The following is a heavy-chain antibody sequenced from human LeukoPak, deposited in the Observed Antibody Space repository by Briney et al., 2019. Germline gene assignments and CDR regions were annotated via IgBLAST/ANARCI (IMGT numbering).Heavy chain of an antibody. CDR2: IKSKTDGGTT. J-gene: IGHJ6*03. Sequence: GGSLRLSCAASGFTFSNAWMSWVRQAPGKGLEWVGRIKSKTDGGTTDYAAPVKGRFTISRDDSKNTLYLQMNSLKTEDTAVYHCTTEAVVVPGYYYYMDVWGKGTTVIVSS. V-gene: IGHV3-15*01. CDR3: TTEAVVVPGYYYYMDV. CDR1: GFTFSNAW. D-gene: IGHD2-2*01.